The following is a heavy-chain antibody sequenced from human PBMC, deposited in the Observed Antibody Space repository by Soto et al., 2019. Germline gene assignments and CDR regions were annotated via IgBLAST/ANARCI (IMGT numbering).Heavy chain of an antibody. Sequence: GGSLRLSCAASRFTFRNYGMSWVRQGPGKGLEWVSGISPTGEQRFYVDSVKGRFFISRDNSQNTLSLEMSNLRADDTAVYCCAKRYGSGSYRDFNSYYGMDIWGQGTSVTVSS. V-gene: IGHV3-23*01. CDR3: AKRYGSGSYRDFNSYYGMDI. CDR2: ISPTGEQR. J-gene: IGHJ6*02. D-gene: IGHD3-10*01. CDR1: RFTFRNYG.